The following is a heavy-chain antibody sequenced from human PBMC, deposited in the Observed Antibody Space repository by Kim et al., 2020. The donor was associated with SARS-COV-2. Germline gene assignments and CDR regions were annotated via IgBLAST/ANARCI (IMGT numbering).Heavy chain of an antibody. CDR1: GGSFSGYY. V-gene: IGHV4-34*01. J-gene: IGHJ4*01. CDR2: INHSGST. CDR3: ARVVSSGWYRWHYFDY. Sequence: SETLSLTCAVYGGSFSGYYWSWIRQPPGKGLEWIGEINHSGSTNYNPSLKSRVTISVDTSKNQFSLKLSSVTAADTAVYYCARVVSSGWYRWHYFDYWG. D-gene: IGHD6-19*01.